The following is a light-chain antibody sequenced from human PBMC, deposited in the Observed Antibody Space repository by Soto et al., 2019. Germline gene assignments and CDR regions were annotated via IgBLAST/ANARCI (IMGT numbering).Light chain of an antibody. V-gene: IGLV7-43*01. Sequence: QAVVTQEPSLTVSPGGTVTLTCASSTGAVTSGYYPGWFQQKPGQAPRALIYSTSNKYSWTPARFSGSLLGGKAALTLSGVLPEDEAKYYCLLYYGGSQLVFGGGTKLTVL. J-gene: IGLJ2*01. CDR2: STS. CDR3: LLYYGGSQLV. CDR1: TGAVTSGYY.